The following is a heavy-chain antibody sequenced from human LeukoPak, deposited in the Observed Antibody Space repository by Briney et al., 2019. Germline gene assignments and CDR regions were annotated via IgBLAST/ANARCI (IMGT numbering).Heavy chain of an antibody. Sequence: GGSLRLSCAASGFTFSSYSMNWVRQAPGKGLEWVSYISSSSTIYYADSVKGRFTISRDNAKNSLHLQMNSLRDEDTAVYYCARDDYESSDYWGQGTLVTVSS. CDR3: ARDDYESSDY. CDR1: GFTFSSYS. J-gene: IGHJ4*02. D-gene: IGHD4-17*01. CDR2: ISSSSTI. V-gene: IGHV3-48*02.